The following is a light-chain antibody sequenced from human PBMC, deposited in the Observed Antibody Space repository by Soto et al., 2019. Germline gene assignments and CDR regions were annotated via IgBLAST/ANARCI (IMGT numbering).Light chain of an antibody. V-gene: IGKV3-20*01. CDR2: GAS. CDR1: QSASNNY. Sequence: EIVLTQSPGTLSLSPGERATLSCRASQSASNNYLAWYQQKPGQAPRLLIYGASNRATGIPDRFSGSGSGTDFTLTISRLEPEDFAVYYCQQYGSSGTFGQGTKVEIK. CDR3: QQYGSSGT. J-gene: IGKJ1*01.